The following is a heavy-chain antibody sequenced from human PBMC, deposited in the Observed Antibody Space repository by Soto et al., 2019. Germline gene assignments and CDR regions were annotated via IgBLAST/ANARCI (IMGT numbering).Heavy chain of an antibody. CDR3: ARRWGYSFAY. D-gene: IGHD7-27*01. CDR1: GGSISSYY. CDR2: IYYSGST. V-gene: IGHV4-39*01. Sequence: QLQLQESGPGLVKPSETLSLTCTVSGGSISSYYWGWIRRPPGKGLEWNGSIYYSGSTYYNPSLKSRVTLSVDTSKNQFSLKLSSVTAADTAVYYCARRWGYSFAYWGQGTLVTVSS. J-gene: IGHJ4*02.